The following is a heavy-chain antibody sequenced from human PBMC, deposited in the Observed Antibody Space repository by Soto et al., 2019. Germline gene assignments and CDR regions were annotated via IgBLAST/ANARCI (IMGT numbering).Heavy chain of an antibody. CDR3: ARGGSYGDFFDY. Sequence: PSETLSLTCTVSGGYMSSNYWTWIRQTPGKGLEGIAYIYYTGSTKYNPSLQSRVTISLGTSKNQFPLRLTSVTSADTAVYYCARGGSYGDFFDYWGQGAQVTAS. V-gene: IGHV4-59*01. D-gene: IGHD4-17*01. CDR1: GGYMSSNY. CDR2: IYYTGST. J-gene: IGHJ4*02.